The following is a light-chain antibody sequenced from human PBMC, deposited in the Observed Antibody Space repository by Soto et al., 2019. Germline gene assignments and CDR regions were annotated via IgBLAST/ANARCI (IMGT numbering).Light chain of an antibody. CDR2: KAS. CDR1: RSISSW. V-gene: IGKV1-5*03. J-gene: IGKJ2*01. CDR3: QQYNSYSYT. Sequence: DIQMTQSPSTLSASVGDRVTITCRASRSISSWLAWYQQKPGKAPKLLIYKASSLESGVPSRFSGSGSGTEFTLTISSLQPDDFATYCCQQYNSYSYTFGQGTKLEIK.